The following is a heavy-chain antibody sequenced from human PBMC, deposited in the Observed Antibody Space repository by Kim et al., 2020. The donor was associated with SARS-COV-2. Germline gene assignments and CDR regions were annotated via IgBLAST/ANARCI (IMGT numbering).Heavy chain of an antibody. J-gene: IGHJ6*02. V-gene: IGHV4-39*07. Sequence: SRVTISVDTSKNQFSLKLSSVTAADTAVYYCARWFKFDWNLFYYYGMDVWGQGTTVTVSS. D-gene: IGHD1-7*01. CDR3: ARWFKFDWNLFYYYGMDV.